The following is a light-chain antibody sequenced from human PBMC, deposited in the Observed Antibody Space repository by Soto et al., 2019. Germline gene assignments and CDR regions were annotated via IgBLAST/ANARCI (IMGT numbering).Light chain of an antibody. CDR2: DVS. J-gene: IGLJ1*01. V-gene: IGLV2-11*01. CDR1: SSDVGGYNY. CDR3: CSYAGTYYV. Sequence: QSVLTQPRSVSGSPGQSVTISCTGTSSDVGGYNYVSWYQQHPGKAPKLMIYDVSKRPSGVPDRFSGSKSGNTASLTISGLQAEDEADYYCCSYAGTYYVFGTGTNVTVL.